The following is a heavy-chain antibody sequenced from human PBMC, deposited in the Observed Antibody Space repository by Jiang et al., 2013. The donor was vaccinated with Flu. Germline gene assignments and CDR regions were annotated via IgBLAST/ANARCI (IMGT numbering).Heavy chain of an antibody. CDR3: ARVFRRVTFGYCSSTSCYDWFDP. J-gene: IGHJ5*02. V-gene: IGHV1-69*01. Sequence: FSSYAISWVRQAPGQGLEWMGGIIPIFGTANYAQKFQGRVTITADESTSTAYMELSSLRSEDTAVYYCARVFRRVTFGYCSSTSCYDWFDPWGQGTLVTVSS. D-gene: IGHD2-2*01. CDR2: IIPIFGTA. CDR1: FSSYA.